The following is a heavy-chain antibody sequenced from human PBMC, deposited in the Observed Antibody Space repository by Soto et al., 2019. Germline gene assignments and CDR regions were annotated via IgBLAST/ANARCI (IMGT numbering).Heavy chain of an antibody. V-gene: IGHV5-51*01. Sequence: ESLKISCKGSGYSFANYWIGWVRQMPGKGLEYMGIIYAENSDTRYIPSLQGQVTISVDKSTSTAYLQWSSLKASDTAMYYCARARLYCSGGTCYSTAAFDIWGQGTMVTVSS. CDR1: GYSFANYW. D-gene: IGHD2-15*01. J-gene: IGHJ3*02. CDR3: ARARLYCSGGTCYSTAAFDI. CDR2: IYAENSDT.